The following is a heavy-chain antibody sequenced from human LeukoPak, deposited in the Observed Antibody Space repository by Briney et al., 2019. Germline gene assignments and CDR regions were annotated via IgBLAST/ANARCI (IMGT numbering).Heavy chain of an antibody. V-gene: IGHV3-7*03. CDR2: INQDGGEK. Sequence: PGRSLRLSCAASGFTFSSYGMHWVRQAPGKGLEWVANINQDGGEKYYVDSVKGRFTISRDNPKNSLYLQMNSLRAEDTAVYYCARNSRVGFDYWGQGTLVTVSS. J-gene: IGHJ4*02. CDR3: ARNSRVGFDY. CDR1: GFTFSSYG. D-gene: IGHD1-26*01.